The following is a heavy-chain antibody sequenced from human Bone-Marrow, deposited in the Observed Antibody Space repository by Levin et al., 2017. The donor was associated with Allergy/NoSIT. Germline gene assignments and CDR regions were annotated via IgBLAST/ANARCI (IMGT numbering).Heavy chain of an antibody. CDR2: ISSSSSYI. J-gene: IGHJ3*02. Sequence: PGGSLRLSCAASGFTFSSYSMNWVRQAPGKGLEWVSSISSSSSYIYYADSVKGRFTISRDNAKNSLYLQMNSLRAEDTAVYYCARDQAYYDSSGYWSDAFDIWGQGTMVTVSS. CDR3: ARDQAYYDSSGYWSDAFDI. CDR1: GFTFSSYS. V-gene: IGHV3-21*01. D-gene: IGHD3-22*01.